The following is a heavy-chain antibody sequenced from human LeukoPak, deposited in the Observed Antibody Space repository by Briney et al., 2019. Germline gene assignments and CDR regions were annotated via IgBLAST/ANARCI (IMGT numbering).Heavy chain of an antibody. V-gene: IGHV4-30-4*08. CDR2: IYHSGST. CDR3: ARDPDDYGDSGY. CDR1: GGSISSGGYY. Sequence: SQTLSLTCTVSGGSISSGGYYWSWIRQHPGKGLEWIGYIYHSGSTYYNPSLESRVTISVDTSKNQFSLKLRSVTAADTAVYYCARDPDDYGDSGYWGQGTLVTVSS. D-gene: IGHD4-17*01. J-gene: IGHJ4*02.